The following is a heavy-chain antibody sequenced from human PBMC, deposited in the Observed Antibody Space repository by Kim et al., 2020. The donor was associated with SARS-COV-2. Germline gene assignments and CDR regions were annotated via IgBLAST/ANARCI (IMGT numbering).Heavy chain of an antibody. Sequence: SETLSLTCTVSGGSISSYYWSWIRQPPGKGLEWIGYIYYSGSTNYNPSLKSRVTISVDTSKNQFSLKLSSVTAADTAVYYCARAPPNADYGGKPYWYFDLWGRGTLVTVSS. CDR1: GGSISSYY. CDR2: IYYSGST. J-gene: IGHJ2*01. CDR3: ARAPPNADYGGKPYWYFDL. D-gene: IGHD4-17*01. V-gene: IGHV4-59*13.